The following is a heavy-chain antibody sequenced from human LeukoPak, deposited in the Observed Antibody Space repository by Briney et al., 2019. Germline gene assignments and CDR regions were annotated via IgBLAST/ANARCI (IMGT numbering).Heavy chain of an antibody. CDR3: ARQQYGDYGGDGY. Sequence: GIIYPGDSDTRYSPSFQGQVTISADKSISTAYLQWSSLKASDTAMYYCARQQYGDYGGDGYWGQGTLVTVSS. CDR2: IYPGDSDT. D-gene: IGHD4-17*01. V-gene: IGHV5-51*01. J-gene: IGHJ4*02.